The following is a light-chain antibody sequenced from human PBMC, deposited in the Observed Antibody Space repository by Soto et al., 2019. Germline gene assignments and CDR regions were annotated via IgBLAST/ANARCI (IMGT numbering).Light chain of an antibody. CDR2: DVS. J-gene: IGLJ1*01. CDR1: SSDVGDYDY. V-gene: IGLV2-11*01. Sequence: ALTQPRSVSWSPGQSVTISCTGTSSDVGDYDYVSWYQQHPGKAPKLMIYDVSKRPSGVPDRFSGSKSGNTASLTISGLQAEDEADYYCCSYAGSYTYVFGTGTKVTVL. CDR3: CSYAGSYTYV.